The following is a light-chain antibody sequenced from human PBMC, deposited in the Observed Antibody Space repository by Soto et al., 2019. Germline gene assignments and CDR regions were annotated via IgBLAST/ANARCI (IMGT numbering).Light chain of an antibody. CDR2: EDI. CDR1: SSDIGRYNL. CDR3: CSYAGGASVV. J-gene: IGLJ2*01. Sequence: ALTQPASVSGSPGQSITISCTGTSSDIGRYNLVSWYQQHPGKAPKLIIYEDIERPSGVSDRFSGSKSGNTASLSISGLQTEDEADYYCCSYAGGASVVFGGGTKLTVL. V-gene: IGLV2-23*01.